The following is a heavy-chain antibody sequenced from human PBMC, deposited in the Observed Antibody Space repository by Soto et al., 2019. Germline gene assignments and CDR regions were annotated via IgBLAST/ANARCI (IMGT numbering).Heavy chain of an antibody. CDR3: ARGHYDFWSGYFATIDY. Sequence: PGGSLRLSCAASGFTFSSYGMHWVRQAPGKGLEWIGYIHYSGNTKYNPSLKSRVTISADTSKNQFSLKLSSVTAADTAVYYCARGHYDFWSGYFATIDYWGQGTLVTVSS. J-gene: IGHJ4*02. D-gene: IGHD3-3*01. V-gene: IGHV4-59*08. CDR1: GFTFSSYG. CDR2: IHYSGNT.